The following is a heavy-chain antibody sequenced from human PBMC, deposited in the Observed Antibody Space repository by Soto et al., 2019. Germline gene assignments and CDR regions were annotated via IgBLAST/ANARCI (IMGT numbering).Heavy chain of an antibody. J-gene: IGHJ4*02. V-gene: IGHV4-34*01. CDR3: ASYDTSGYYV. Sequence: QVQLQQWGAGLLKPSETLSLTCAVYGGSFSGYYWSWFRQPPGKGLEWIGEINHSGSTNYNPSLTXRVTLSVDTSNNQFSLKLSSVPAADTAVYYGASYDTSGYYVGGQGTLVTVSS. D-gene: IGHD3-22*01. CDR2: INHSGST. CDR1: GGSFSGYY.